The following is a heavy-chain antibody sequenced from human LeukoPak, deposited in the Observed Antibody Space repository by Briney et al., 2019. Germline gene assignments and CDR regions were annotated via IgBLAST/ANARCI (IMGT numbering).Heavy chain of an antibody. V-gene: IGHV4-39*07. J-gene: IGHJ5*02. CDR1: GGSISSSSYY. D-gene: IGHD1-26*01. CDR2: IYYSGST. CDR3: ARSENNWELLPFDP. Sequence: PSETLSLTCTVSGGSISSSSYYWGWIRQPPGKGLEWIGSIYYSGSTYYNPSLKSRVTISVDTSKNQFSLKLSSVTAADTAVYYCARSENNWELLPFDPWGQGTLVTVSS.